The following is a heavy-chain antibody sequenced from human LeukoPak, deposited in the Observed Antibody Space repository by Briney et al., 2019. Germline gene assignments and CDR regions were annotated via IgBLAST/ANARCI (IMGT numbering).Heavy chain of an antibody. CDR3: ASYAIWVQLERRGAFDI. V-gene: IGHV3-33*01. CDR1: GFTFSSYG. J-gene: IGHJ3*02. D-gene: IGHD1-1*01. Sequence: GGPLRLSCAASGFTFSSYGMHWVRQAPGKGLEWVAVIWYDGSNKYYADSVKGRFTISRDNSKNTLYLQMNSLRAEDTAVYYCASYAIWVQLERRGAFDIWGQGTMVTVSS. CDR2: IWYDGSNK.